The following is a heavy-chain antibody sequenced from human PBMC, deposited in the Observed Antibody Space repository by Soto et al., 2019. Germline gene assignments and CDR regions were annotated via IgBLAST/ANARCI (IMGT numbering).Heavy chain of an antibody. Sequence: GSLRLSCAASGFTFSSYWMSWVRQAPGKGLEWVANIKQDGSEKYYVDSVKGRFTISRDNSKNTLYLQMNSLRAEDTAVYYCAKDFRPYDSSGYYFDYWGQGTLVTVSS. CDR1: GFTFSSYW. D-gene: IGHD3-22*01. CDR3: AKDFRPYDSSGYYFDY. CDR2: IKQDGSEK. V-gene: IGHV3-7*01. J-gene: IGHJ4*02.